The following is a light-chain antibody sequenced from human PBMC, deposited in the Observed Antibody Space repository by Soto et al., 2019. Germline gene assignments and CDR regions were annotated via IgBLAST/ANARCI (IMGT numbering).Light chain of an antibody. V-gene: IGLV2-23*02. CDR2: EVN. CDR3: CSYAGSSSFYV. Sequence: QSVLTQPASVSWSPGQSITISCTGTSSDFGNYNLVSWYQQHPDKAPKFMIYEVNKRPSGVSNRFSGSKSGNTASLTISGLQAEDEADIYCCSYAGSSSFYVFGNGTKVTVL. J-gene: IGLJ1*01. CDR1: SSDFGNYNL.